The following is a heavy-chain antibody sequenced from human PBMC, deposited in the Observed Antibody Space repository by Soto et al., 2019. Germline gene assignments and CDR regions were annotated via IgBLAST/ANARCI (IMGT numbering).Heavy chain of an antibody. Sequence: ASVKVSCKASGYPFTGYYMHWVRQAPGQGLEWMGWINPNSGGTNYAQKFQGRVTMTRDTSISTAYMELSRLRSDDTAVYYCARDNYDFWSGSLYNWFDPWGQGTLVTVSS. CDR1: GYPFTGYY. D-gene: IGHD3-3*01. J-gene: IGHJ5*02. CDR3: ARDNYDFWSGSLYNWFDP. CDR2: INPNSGGT. V-gene: IGHV1-2*02.